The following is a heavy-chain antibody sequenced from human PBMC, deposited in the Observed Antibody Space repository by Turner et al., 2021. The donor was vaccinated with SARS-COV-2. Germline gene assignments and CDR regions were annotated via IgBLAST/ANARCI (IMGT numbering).Heavy chain of an antibody. CDR2: ISAYNGNT. Sequence: SGYTFTSYGISWVRQAPGQGLEWMGWISAYNGNTNYAQKLQGRVTMTTDTSTSTAYMELRSLGSDDTAVYYCARVAGGAAAWDLDYWGQGTLVTVSS. D-gene: IGHD6-13*01. CDR3: ARVAGGAAAWDLDY. CDR1: GYTFTSYG. J-gene: IGHJ4*02. V-gene: IGHV1-18*04.